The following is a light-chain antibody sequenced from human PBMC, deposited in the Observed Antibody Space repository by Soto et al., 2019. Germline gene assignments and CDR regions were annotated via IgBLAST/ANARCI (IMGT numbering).Light chain of an antibody. Sequence: EIVLAQSPAALFLSPGGRATLSCRASQRISINLAWYQQRPGQSPRLLIYDASTRATGIPAGFSGSGSETEFTLTISGVQSEDFAVYYCQQYDKWPTTFGPGTKVDIK. CDR2: DAS. CDR3: QQYDKWPTT. J-gene: IGKJ3*01. V-gene: IGKV3-15*01. CDR1: QRISIN.